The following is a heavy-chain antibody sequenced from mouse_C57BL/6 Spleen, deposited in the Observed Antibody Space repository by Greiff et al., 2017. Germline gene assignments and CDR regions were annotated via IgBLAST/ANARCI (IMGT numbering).Heavy chain of an antibody. CDR1: GFSFNTYA. Sequence: DVQLVESGGGLVQPKGSLKLSCAASGFSFNTYAMNWVRQAPGKGLEWVARIRSKSNNYATYYADSVKDRFTISKDDSESMLYLQMNNLKTEDTAMYYCVRHEVDGYEEFAYCSQVTLVTVSA. D-gene: IGHD2-2*01. CDR2: IRSKSNNYAT. J-gene: IGHJ3*01. CDR3: VRHEVDGYEEFAY. V-gene: IGHV10-1*01.